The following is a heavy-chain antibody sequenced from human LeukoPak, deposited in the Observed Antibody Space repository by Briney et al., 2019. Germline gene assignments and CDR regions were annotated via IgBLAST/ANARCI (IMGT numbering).Heavy chain of an antibody. Sequence: PSETLSLTCTVSGGSISSDYWSWIRQPPGKGLEWIGYIYYRGSTNYNPSLKSRVTISVDTSKNQFSLKLSSVTAADTAVYYCAMTYTSYYYYGMDVWGQGTTVTVSS. CDR2: IYYRGST. J-gene: IGHJ6*02. CDR1: GGSISSDY. CDR3: AMTYTSYYYYGMDV. V-gene: IGHV4-59*12. D-gene: IGHD1-1*01.